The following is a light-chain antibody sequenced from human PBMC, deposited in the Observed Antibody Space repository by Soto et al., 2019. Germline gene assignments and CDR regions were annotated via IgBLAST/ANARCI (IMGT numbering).Light chain of an antibody. CDR3: QQYNNWPPIT. V-gene: IGKV3-15*01. CDR1: QSISGT. Sequence: EIVMTQSPSTPSVTPGGRATLSCRASQSISGTLAWYQQKPGQAPRLLIYGASTRATSFPARFSGSGSGTDFTLTISSLQSEDFAVYYCQQYNNWPPITFAQGTRLEIK. J-gene: IGKJ5*01. CDR2: GAS.